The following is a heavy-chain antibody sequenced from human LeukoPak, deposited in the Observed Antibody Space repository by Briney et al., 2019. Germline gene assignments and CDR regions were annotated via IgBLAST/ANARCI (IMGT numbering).Heavy chain of an antibody. CDR2: ISSSSSTI. CDR1: GFTFSSYS. J-gene: IGHJ4*02. D-gene: IGHD3-22*01. V-gene: IGHV3-48*01. CDR3: ARNYYDSSGYPDNFDY. Sequence: GGSLRLSCAASGFTFSSYSMNWVRQAPGKGLEWVSYISSSSSTIYYADSVKGRFTISRDNAKNSLYLQMNSLRAEDTAVYYCARNYYDSSGYPDNFDYWGKGTLVTVSS.